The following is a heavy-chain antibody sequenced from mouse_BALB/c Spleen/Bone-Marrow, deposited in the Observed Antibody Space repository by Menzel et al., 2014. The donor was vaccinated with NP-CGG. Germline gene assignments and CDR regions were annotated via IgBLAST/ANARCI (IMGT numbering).Heavy chain of an antibody. J-gene: IGHJ4*01. CDR2: ISSGSSTI. D-gene: IGHD1-2*01. CDR1: GFTFSSFG. V-gene: IGHV5-17*02. Sequence: VESGGGLVQPGGSRKLSCAASGFTFSSFGMHWVRQAPEKGLEWVAYISSGSSTIYYADTVKGRFTISRDNPKNTLFLQMTSLRSEDTAMYYCARETTATGAMDYWGQGTSVTVSS. CDR3: ARETTATGAMDY.